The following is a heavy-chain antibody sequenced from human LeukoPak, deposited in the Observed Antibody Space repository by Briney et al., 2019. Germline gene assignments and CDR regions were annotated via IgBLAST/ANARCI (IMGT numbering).Heavy chain of an antibody. V-gene: IGHV4-59*01. J-gene: IGHJ6*03. CDR3: ARRGGNYDSSGYYSYYYYYYMDV. D-gene: IGHD3-22*01. CDR2: IYYSGST. CDR1: GGSISSYY. Sequence: TSETLSLTCTVSGGSISSYYWSWIRQPPGKGLEWIGYIYYSGSTNYNPSLKSRVTISVDTSKNQFSLKLSSVTAADTAVYYCARRGGNYDSSGYYSYYYYYYMDVWGKGTTVTVSS.